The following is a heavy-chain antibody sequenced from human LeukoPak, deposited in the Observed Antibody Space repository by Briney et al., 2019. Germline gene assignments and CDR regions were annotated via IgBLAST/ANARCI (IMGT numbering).Heavy chain of an antibody. Sequence: PSETLSLTCTVSGGSISSSSYYWGWIRQPPGKGLEWIGSIYYSGSTYYNPSLKSRVTISVDTSKNQFSLKLSSVTAADTALYYCARFRYGDYGADAFDIWGQGTMVTVSS. CDR3: ARFRYGDYGADAFDI. V-gene: IGHV4-39*07. CDR1: GGSISSSSYY. CDR2: IYYSGST. J-gene: IGHJ3*02. D-gene: IGHD4-17*01.